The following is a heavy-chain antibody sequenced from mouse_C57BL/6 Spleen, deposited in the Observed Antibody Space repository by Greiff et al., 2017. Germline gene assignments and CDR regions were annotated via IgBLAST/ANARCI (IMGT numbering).Heavy chain of an antibody. CDR3: AREGLRRRAPYAMDY. CDR1: GFTFSDYY. V-gene: IGHV5-12*01. J-gene: IGHJ4*01. Sequence: EVMLVESGGGLVQPGGSLKLSCAASGFTFSDYYMYWVRQTPEKRLEWVAYISNGGGSTYYPDTVKGRFTISRDNAKNTLYLQMSRLKSEDTAMYYCAREGLRRRAPYAMDYWGQGTSVTVAS. CDR2: ISNGGGST. D-gene: IGHD2-2*01.